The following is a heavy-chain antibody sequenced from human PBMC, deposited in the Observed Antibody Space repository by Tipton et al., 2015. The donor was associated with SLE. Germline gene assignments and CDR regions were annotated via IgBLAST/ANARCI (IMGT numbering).Heavy chain of an antibody. CDR1: GGSISSGSYY. CDR2: IFYSGST. V-gene: IGHV4-61*01. J-gene: IGHJ4*02. D-gene: IGHD6-19*01. Sequence: TLSLTCTVSGGSISSGSYYWSWIRQPPGKGLEWIGYIFYSGSTNYNPSLKSRVTISVDTSKNQFSLKLSSVIAADTAVYYCARAGEGAAKRSGIAVAGIDYWGQGTLVTVSS. CDR3: ARAGEGAAKRSGIAVAGIDY.